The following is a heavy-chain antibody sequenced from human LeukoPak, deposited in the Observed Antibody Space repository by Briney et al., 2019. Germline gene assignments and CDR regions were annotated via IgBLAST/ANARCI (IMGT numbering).Heavy chain of an antibody. J-gene: IGHJ4*02. CDR2: IIPIVGTT. CDR1: GGTSSSYA. CDR3: ARGGYYYDSSGYSHLPDY. V-gene: IGHV1-69*13. Sequence: GASVKVSCKASGGTSSSYAFSWVRQAPGQGLEWMGGIIPIVGTTNYAQMFQGRVTITAGESTSTAYMELSSLRSEDTAVYYCARGGYYYDSSGYSHLPDYWGQGTLVTVSA. D-gene: IGHD3-22*01.